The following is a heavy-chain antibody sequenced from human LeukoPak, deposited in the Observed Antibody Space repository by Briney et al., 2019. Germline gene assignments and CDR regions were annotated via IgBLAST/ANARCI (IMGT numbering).Heavy chain of an antibody. CDR1: GFTFSSYW. D-gene: IGHD5-18*01. V-gene: IGHV3-7*01. CDR3: ARDGVDTAMVFGMDV. J-gene: IGHJ6*02. CDR2: IKQDGSEK. Sequence: PGGSLRLSCAASGFTFSSYWMSCVRQAPGKGLEWVANIKQDGSEKYYVDSVKGRFTISRDNAKNSLYLQMNSLRAEDTAVYYCARDGVDTAMVFGMDVWGQGTTVTVSS.